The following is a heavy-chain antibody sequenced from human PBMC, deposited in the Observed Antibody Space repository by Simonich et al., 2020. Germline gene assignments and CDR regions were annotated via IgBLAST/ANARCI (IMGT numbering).Heavy chain of an antibody. CDR3: ARDPVVPAAIRNAFDI. Sequence: QVQLVQSGAEVKKPGASVKVSCQASGYTFTGYYMHWVRKAPGQGLEGMGWINPKSGGTKDAQKCQGRVTMTRDTSISTADMELSRLRSDDTAVYYCARDPVVPAAIRNAFDIWGQGTMVTVSS. D-gene: IGHD2-2*01. CDR1: GYTFTGYY. J-gene: IGHJ3*02. CDR2: INPKSGGT. V-gene: IGHV1-2*02.